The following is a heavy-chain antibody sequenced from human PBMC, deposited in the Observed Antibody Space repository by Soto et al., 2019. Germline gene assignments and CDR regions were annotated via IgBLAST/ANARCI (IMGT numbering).Heavy chain of an antibody. Sequence: SETLSLTCTVSGGSISSDGSYWSWIRQPPGKGLELIGCIYYIGSTNYNPSLKSRVTISVDTSRNQFSLKLSSVTAADTAVYYCARRSTAYDAFDIWGQGTMVTVSS. CDR3: ARRSTAYDAFDI. CDR2: IYYIGST. D-gene: IGHD2-21*02. CDR1: GGSISSDGSY. V-gene: IGHV4-61*08. J-gene: IGHJ3*02.